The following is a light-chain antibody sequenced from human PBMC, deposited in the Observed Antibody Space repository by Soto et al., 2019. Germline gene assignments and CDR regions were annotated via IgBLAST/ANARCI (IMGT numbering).Light chain of an antibody. J-gene: IGKJ4*01. CDR3: QKYNSAPLT. CDR2: AAS. Sequence: DIQVTQSPSSLSASLGDRVTITCRANQAIGAYFAWFQQQPGQVPKLLIYAASALQSGVPTRFSGSGSGTDFTLTISSLQHEDIATYYCQKYNSAPLTFRGGTKVEI. CDR1: QAIGAY. V-gene: IGKV1-27*01.